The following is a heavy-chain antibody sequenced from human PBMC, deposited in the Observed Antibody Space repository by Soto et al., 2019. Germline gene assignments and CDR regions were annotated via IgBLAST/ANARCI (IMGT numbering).Heavy chain of an antibody. CDR1: GFTFSSYA. CDR2: ISYDGSNK. J-gene: IGHJ4*02. V-gene: IGHV3-30-3*01. D-gene: IGHD1-7*01. CDR3: AREGLELRFDY. Sequence: GGSLRLSCAASGFTFSSYAMHWVRQAPGKGLEWVAVISYDGSNKYYADSVKGRFTISRDNSKNTLYLQMNSLRAEDTAVYYCAREGLELRFDYWGQGTLVTVSS.